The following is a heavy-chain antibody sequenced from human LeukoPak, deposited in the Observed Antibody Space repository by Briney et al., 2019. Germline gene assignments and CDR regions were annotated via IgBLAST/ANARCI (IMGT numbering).Heavy chain of an antibody. D-gene: IGHD2-15*01. J-gene: IGHJ4*02. CDR3: ARTRSDCSGGSCYSFFDY. V-gene: IGHV4-59*01. Sequence: SETLSLTCTVSGGSISSCYWSWIRRPPGKGLEWIGYIYYSGSTNYNPSLKSRVTISVDTSKNQFSLKLSSVTAADTAVYYCARTRSDCSGGSCYSFFDYWGQGTLVTVSS. CDR1: GGSISSCY. CDR2: IYYSGST.